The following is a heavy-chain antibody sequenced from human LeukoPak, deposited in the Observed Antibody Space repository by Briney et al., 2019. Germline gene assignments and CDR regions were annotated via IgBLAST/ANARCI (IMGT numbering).Heavy chain of an antibody. CDR1: RFTFRSFY. CDR2: ISGSGGST. V-gene: IGHV3-23*01. J-gene: IGHJ4*02. Sequence: RGSLRLSCAASRFTFRSFYMSSVRHAPGKGLEWVSTISGSGGSTYYADSLKGRFTISRDNSKNTLYMQMNSLRAEDTAVYYWAKESRGVVAATKPFDYWGQGTLVTVSS. CDR3: AKESRGVVAATKPFDY. D-gene: IGHD2-15*01.